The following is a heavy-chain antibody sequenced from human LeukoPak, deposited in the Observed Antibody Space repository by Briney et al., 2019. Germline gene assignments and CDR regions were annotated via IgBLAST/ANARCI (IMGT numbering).Heavy chain of an antibody. J-gene: IGHJ6*03. Sequence: SETLSLTCTVPGGSISSSSYYWGWIRQPPGKGLEWIGSIYYSGSTYYNPSLKSRVTISVDTSKNQFSLKLSSVTAADTAVYYCVLSYRSVLNYMDVWGKGTTVTISS. V-gene: IGHV4-39*01. CDR2: IYYSGST. CDR3: VLSYRSVLNYMDV. CDR1: GGSISSSSYY. D-gene: IGHD3-16*02.